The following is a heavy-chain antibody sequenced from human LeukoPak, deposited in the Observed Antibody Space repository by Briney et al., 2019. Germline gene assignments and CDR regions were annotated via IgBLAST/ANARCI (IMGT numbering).Heavy chain of an antibody. CDR2: IKQDGSEK. Sequence: PGGSLRLSCAASGFTFSSYWMSWVRQAPGKGLEWVANIKQDGSEKYYVDSVKGRFTISRDNAKNLLYLQRNSLRAEDTAVYHCARGDTSEDYYYYYYMDVWGKGTTVTVSS. V-gene: IGHV3-7*01. D-gene: IGHD2/OR15-2a*01. CDR3: ARGDTSEDYYYYYYMDV. CDR1: GFTFSSYW. J-gene: IGHJ6*03.